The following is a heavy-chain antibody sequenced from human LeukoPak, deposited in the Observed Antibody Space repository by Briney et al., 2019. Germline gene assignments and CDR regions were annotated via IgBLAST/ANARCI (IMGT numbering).Heavy chain of an antibody. CDR1: GGSISSGDYY. D-gene: IGHD3-22*01. V-gene: IGHV4-30-4*01. CDR2: IYYSGST. Sequence: KPSETLSLTCTVSGGSISSGDYYWSWIRQPPGKGLEWIGYIYYSGSTYYNPSLKSRVTISVDTSKNQFSLKLSSVTAADTAVYYCASITMIVGVLDYWGQGTLVTVSS. J-gene: IGHJ4*02. CDR3: ASITMIVGVLDY.